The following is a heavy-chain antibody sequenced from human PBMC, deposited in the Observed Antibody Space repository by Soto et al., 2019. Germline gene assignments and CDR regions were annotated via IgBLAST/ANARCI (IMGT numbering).Heavy chain of an antibody. D-gene: IGHD6-19*01. Sequence: LQLQESGPGLVTPSETLSLTCTVSGGSISSGSSYWGWIRQPPGKGLEWIASIYSSGSTYYNMSLKSRVNISVDAAKNQFSLMVTSVTAAATAVYYCARRGVEGGGWRYVDLWGRGSLVTVSS. V-gene: IGHV4-39*01. J-gene: IGHJ2*01. CDR3: ARRGVEGGGWRYVDL. CDR2: IYSSGST. CDR1: GGSISSGSSY.